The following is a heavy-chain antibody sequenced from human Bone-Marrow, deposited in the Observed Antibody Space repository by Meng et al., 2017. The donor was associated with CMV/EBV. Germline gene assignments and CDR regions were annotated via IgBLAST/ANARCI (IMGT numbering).Heavy chain of an antibody. CDR3: VRDRGSAIISAAMVFYFDS. J-gene: IGHJ4*02. V-gene: IGHV3-30*03. Sequence: GESLKISCAASGFTFSSYWMSWVRQAPGKGLEWVSLISYDGRNKAYADSVKGRFTISRDKSKNMLYLQMNSLRAEDTAVYFCVRDRGSAIISAAMVFYFDSWGQRTLVTVSS. D-gene: IGHD5-18*01. CDR2: ISYDGRNK. CDR1: GFTFSSYW.